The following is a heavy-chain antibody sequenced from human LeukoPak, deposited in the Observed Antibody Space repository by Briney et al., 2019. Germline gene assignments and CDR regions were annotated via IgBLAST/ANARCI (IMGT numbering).Heavy chain of an antibody. V-gene: IGHV4-34*01. CDR1: GGSFSGHY. CDR3: ARGVVSGRFGDYYYYMDV. CDR2: VNDRGST. J-gene: IGHJ6*03. Sequence: SETLSLTCAVYGGSFSGHYWTWIRQPPGKGLQWIGEVNDRGSTNYNPSLKSRLTISEAKSKKQFSLRLPSVTAADTAVYYCARGVVSGRFGDYYYYMDVWGKGTTVTVSS. D-gene: IGHD3-16*01.